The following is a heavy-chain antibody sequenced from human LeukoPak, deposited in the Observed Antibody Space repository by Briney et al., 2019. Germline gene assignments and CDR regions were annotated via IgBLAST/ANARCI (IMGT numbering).Heavy chain of an antibody. CDR3: SRGGANDL. CDR2: IFTSGSA. Sequence: PSETLSLTCTVSGGPITSDYWSWIRQPAGKGLEWIGRIFTSGSASYSPSLKSRVTMSLDTSKNQFFLKLSSVTAADTAVYFCSRGGANDLWGQGTLVTVSS. D-gene: IGHD4/OR15-4a*01. CDR1: GGPITSDY. J-gene: IGHJ5*02. V-gene: IGHV4-4*07.